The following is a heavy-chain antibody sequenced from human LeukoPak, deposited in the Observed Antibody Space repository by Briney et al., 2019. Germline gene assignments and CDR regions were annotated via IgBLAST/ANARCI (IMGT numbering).Heavy chain of an antibody. V-gene: IGHV3-64*01. CDR2: ISSNGGST. J-gene: IGHJ6*03. Sequence: GGSLRLSCAASGFTFSSYAMHWVRQAPGKGLEYVSAISSNGGSTYYANSVKGRFTISRDNSKNTLYLQMGSLRAEDMAVYYCARDGERRLEPPTYYYYYYYMDVGGKGTTVTVSS. CDR3: ARDGERRLEPPTYYYYYYYMDV. D-gene: IGHD1-1*01. CDR1: GFTFSSYA.